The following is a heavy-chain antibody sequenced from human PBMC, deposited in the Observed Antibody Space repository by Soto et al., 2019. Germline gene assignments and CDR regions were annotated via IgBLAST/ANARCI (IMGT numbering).Heavy chain of an antibody. J-gene: IGHJ3*02. D-gene: IGHD3-3*01. CDR1: GGSISSGGYY. CDR3: ARGKDLRSGYDPGAFDI. V-gene: IGHV4-31*03. CDR2: IYYSGST. Sequence: QVQLQESGPGLVKPSQTLSLTCTVSGGSISSGGYYWSWIRQHPGKGLEWIGYIYYSGSTYYNPSLKSRVTISVDTSKNQFSLTLSSVTAADTAVYYCARGKDLRSGYDPGAFDIWGQGTMFTVSS.